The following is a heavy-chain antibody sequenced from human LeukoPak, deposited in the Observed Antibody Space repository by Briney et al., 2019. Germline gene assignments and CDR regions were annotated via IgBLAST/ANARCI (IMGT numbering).Heavy chain of an antibody. J-gene: IGHJ4*02. Sequence: SETLSLTCAVFGGSLSGYYWNWIRQPPGKGLEWIGDINPSGSTNYSPSLKSRVTISVDTSKNQFSLKLSSVTAADTAVYYCARRVVRGVIKYWGQGTLVTVSS. CDR2: INPSGST. CDR3: ARRVVRGVIKY. CDR1: GGSLSGYY. V-gene: IGHV4-34*01. D-gene: IGHD3-10*02.